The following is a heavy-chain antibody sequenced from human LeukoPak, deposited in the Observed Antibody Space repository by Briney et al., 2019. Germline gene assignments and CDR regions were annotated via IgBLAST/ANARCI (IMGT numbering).Heavy chain of an antibody. J-gene: IGHJ4*02. CDR3: AKEIVGAPTPGAY. D-gene: IGHD1-26*01. V-gene: IGHV4-4*02. Sequence: KPSETPSLPRAVSTDSIPSNWWGWVRPPPREGLGWIGEVHKSGSTNYYPSLQSRVTISIDKSKNQIALELTSVTAADTAVYYCAKEIVGAPTPGAYWGQGILVTVSS. CDR2: VHKSGST. CDR1: TDSIPSNW.